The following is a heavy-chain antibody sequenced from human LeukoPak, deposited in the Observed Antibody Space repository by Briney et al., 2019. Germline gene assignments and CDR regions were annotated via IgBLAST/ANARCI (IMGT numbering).Heavy chain of an antibody. D-gene: IGHD1-20*01. CDR1: SGSISSSYW. J-gene: IGHJ6*02. Sequence: PSGTLSLTCAVSSGSISSSYWGSWVRHPPGKGLEWIGEIYHSGSTNYNPSLKSRVTISIDKSKNQCSLRLSSVTAADTAVYYCARDFRERRGITGPHGMDVWGQGTTVTVSS. CDR2: IYHSGST. V-gene: IGHV4-4*02. CDR3: ARDFRERRGITGPHGMDV.